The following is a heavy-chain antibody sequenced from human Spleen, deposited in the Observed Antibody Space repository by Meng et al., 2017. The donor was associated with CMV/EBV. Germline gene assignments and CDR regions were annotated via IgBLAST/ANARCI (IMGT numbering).Heavy chain of an antibody. Sequence: TFTSSGGPFSSYANSWIAQAPGPGLEWLGGINPNFGTANYAQKFQGSVPITPADSTIPPYMELSSLVSASPAVSYCAINEGGSYYDYWGQGTLVTVSS. J-gene: IGHJ4*02. V-gene: IGHV1-69*01. CDR3: AINEGGSYYDY. D-gene: IGHD1-26*01. CDR1: GGPFSSYA. CDR2: INPNFGTA.